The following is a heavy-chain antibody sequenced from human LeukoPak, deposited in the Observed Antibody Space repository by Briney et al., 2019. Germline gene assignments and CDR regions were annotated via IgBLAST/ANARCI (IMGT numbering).Heavy chain of an antibody. J-gene: IGHJ6*03. CDR1: GYTFTSYG. CDR3: ARVDVRSTLYYYYYYMDV. D-gene: IGHD1-26*01. Sequence: GASVKVSCKASGYTFTSYGISWVRQAPGQGLEWMGWISAYNGNTNYAQKLQGRVTMTTDTSTSTAYMELRSLRSDDTAVYYCARVDVRSTLYYYYYYMDVWGKGTTVTVSS. V-gene: IGHV1-18*01. CDR2: ISAYNGNT.